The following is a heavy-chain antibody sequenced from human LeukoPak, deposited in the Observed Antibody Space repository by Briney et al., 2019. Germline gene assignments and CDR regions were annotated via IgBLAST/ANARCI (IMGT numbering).Heavy chain of an antibody. V-gene: IGHV4-59*08. D-gene: IGHD4-17*01. Sequence: SETLSLTCTVSGGSISSYYWSWIRQPPGKGLEWIGYIYYSGSTNYNPSLKSRATISVDTSKNQFSLKLSSVTAADTAVYYYARHPVRPAYGDFLFDPWGQGTLVTVSS. J-gene: IGHJ5*02. CDR1: GGSISSYY. CDR3: ARHPVRPAYGDFLFDP. CDR2: IYYSGST.